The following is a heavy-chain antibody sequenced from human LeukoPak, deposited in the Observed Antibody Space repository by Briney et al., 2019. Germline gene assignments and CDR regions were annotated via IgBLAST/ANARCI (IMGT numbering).Heavy chain of an antibody. J-gene: IGHJ4*02. D-gene: IGHD3-22*01. Sequence: ASVKVSCKASGYTFSSYDINWVRQATGQGLEWMGWMNPNSGDRGYAQKLQGRVTMTTDTSTSTAYMELRSLRSDDTAVYYCARDVYYDSSGYYRAPFDYWGQGTLVTVSS. V-gene: IGHV1-8*02. CDR2: MNPNSGDR. CDR3: ARDVYYDSSGYYRAPFDY. CDR1: GYTFSSYD.